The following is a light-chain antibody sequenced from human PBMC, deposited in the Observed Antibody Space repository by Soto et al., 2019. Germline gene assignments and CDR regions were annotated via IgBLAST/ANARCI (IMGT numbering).Light chain of an antibody. CDR3: QQSYSTQYT. J-gene: IGKJ2*01. Sequence: DIQMTQSPSSLSASVGDRVTITCRASQSISSYLNWYQQKPGKAPKLLIYAATRLQSGVPSRFSGSGYGTDFTLTISSLQPEDFATYYCQQSYSTQYTFGQGTKLEIK. CDR1: QSISSY. V-gene: IGKV1-39*01. CDR2: AAT.